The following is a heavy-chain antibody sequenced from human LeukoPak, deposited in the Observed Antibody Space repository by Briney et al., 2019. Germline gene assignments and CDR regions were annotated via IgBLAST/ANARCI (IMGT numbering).Heavy chain of an antibody. V-gene: IGHV4-59*12. CDR2: IYYTGST. Sequence: SETLPLTCTVSGGSINSYYWSWIRQPPGKGLEWIGYIYYTGSTNYNPSLKSRVTISVDTSKNQLSLKLSSVTAADTAVYYCARAPRSLYYFDYWGQGTLVTVSS. CDR3: ARAPRSLYYFDY. J-gene: IGHJ4*02. CDR1: GGSINSYY.